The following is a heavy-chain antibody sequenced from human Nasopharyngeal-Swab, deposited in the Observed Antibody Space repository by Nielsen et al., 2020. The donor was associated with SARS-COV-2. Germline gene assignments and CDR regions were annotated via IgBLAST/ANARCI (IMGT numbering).Heavy chain of an antibody. J-gene: IGHJ5*02. Sequence: GGSLRLSCAASGFTFGSYSMNWVRQAPGKGLEWVSSISSSSSYIYYADSVKGRFTISRDNAKNSLSLQMNSLRAEDTAVYYCASSPRGYSYGYWFDPWGQGTLVTVSS. CDR3: ASSPRGYSYGYWFDP. CDR2: ISSSSSYI. V-gene: IGHV3-21*01. D-gene: IGHD5-18*01. CDR1: GFTFGSYS.